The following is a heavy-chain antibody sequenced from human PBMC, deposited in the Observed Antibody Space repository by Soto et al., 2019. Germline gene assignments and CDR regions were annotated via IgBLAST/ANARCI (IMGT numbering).Heavy chain of an antibody. CDR3: ARHHGPTTSETWFDP. D-gene: IGHD5-12*01. V-gene: IGHV1-18*01. CDR1: GYTFFTYD. CDR2: ISTYSGYT. J-gene: IGHJ5*02. Sequence: QVHLVQSGVEVKTPGASVKVSCQASGYTFFTYDISWVRQAPGQGLEWMGWISTYSGYTKYAQKFQGRVTMTTDTSTTTAYLKLRSLRSDDTALYYCARHHGPTTSETWFDPWGQGTLVTVSS.